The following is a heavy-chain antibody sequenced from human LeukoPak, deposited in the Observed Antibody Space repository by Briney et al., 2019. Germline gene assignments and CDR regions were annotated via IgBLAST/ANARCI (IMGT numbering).Heavy chain of an antibody. CDR2: IYTSGST. CDR3: ARRKNLGYYYGMDV. Sequence: SETLSLTCTVSGGSISSYYWSWIRQPPGKGLEWIGYIYTSGSTNYNPSLKSRVTISVDTSKNQFSLKLSSVTAADTAVYYCARRKNLGYYYGMDVWGQGTTVTVSS. CDR1: GGSISSYY. V-gene: IGHV4-4*09. J-gene: IGHJ6*02. D-gene: IGHD3-16*01.